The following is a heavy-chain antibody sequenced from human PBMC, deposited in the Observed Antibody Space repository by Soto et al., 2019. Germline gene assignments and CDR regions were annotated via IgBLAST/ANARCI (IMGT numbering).Heavy chain of an antibody. V-gene: IGHV1-18*01. J-gene: IGHJ4*02. Sequence: QVQLVQSGAEVKKPGASVKVSCKASGFTFTSYGISWVRQAPGQGLEWMGWINAYNGNTNDAPKCQGSVTMTTDTSTLTAQMELRSLRSNATDVYYCARDVGYGLIDYWGQGTLVTVSS. CDR1: GFTFTSYG. CDR3: ARDVGYGLIDY. D-gene: IGHD2-15*01. CDR2: INAYNGNT.